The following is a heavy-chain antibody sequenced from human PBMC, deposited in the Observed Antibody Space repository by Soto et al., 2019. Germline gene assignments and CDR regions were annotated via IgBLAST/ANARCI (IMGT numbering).Heavy chain of an antibody. D-gene: IGHD3-22*01. CDR1: GYSFAGYW. J-gene: IGHJ4*02. V-gene: IGHV5-10-1*01. CDR2: IDPSDSQT. Sequence: SLKISCKGSGYSFAGYWITWVRQKPGKGLEWMGRIDPSDSQTYYSPSFRGHVTISVTKSITTVFLQWSSLRASDTAMYYCARQIYDSDTGPNFQYYFDSWGQGTPVTVSS. CDR3: ARQIYDSDTGPNFQYYFDS.